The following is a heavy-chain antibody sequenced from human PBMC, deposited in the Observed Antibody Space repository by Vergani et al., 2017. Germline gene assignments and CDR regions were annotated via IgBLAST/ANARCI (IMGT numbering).Heavy chain of an antibody. J-gene: IGHJ6*02. CDR2: ISGSGGST. CDR3: AKESPRNGGYDYLYYYHALDV. CDR1: GFTFNNYA. Sequence: EVQLLESGGDLVQPGGSLRLSCAASGFTFNNYAMNWVRQAPGKGLEWVSGISGSGGSTDYAGSVKGRFTISRDSSKNTLYLQMNSLSAGDTAVYYCAKESPRNGGYDYLYYYHALDVWGQGTTVTVSS. V-gene: IGHV3-23*01. D-gene: IGHD5-12*01.